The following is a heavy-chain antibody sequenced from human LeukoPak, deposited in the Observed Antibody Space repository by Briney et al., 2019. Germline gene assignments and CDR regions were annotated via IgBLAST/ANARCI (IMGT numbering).Heavy chain of an antibody. D-gene: IGHD6-19*01. CDR2: IYHSGST. J-gene: IGHJ6*02. CDR1: GGSLSSGGYS. Sequence: SETLSLTCAVSGGSLSSGGYSWSWVRQPPGKGVEWIGYIYHSGSTYYNPSLKSRVTISVDRSKNQFSLKLSSVTAADTAVYYCARSYSSGWYSYYYYGMDVWGQGTTVTVSS. V-gene: IGHV4-30-2*01. CDR3: ARSYSSGWYSYYYYGMDV.